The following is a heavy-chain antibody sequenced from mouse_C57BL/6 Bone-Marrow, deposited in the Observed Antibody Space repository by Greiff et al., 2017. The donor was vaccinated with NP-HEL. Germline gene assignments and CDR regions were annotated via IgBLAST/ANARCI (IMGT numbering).Heavy chain of an antibody. V-gene: IGHV1-50*01. D-gene: IGHD1-2*01. CDR3: ARLGITTAYY. Sequence: QVQLQQPGAELVKPGASVKLSCKASGYTFTSYWMQWVKQRPGQGLEWIGEIDPSDSYTSYNQKFKGKATLTVDTSSSTAYMQLSSLTSEDSAVYYCARLGITTAYYWGQGTTLTVSS. CDR1: GYTFTSYW. CDR2: IDPSDSYT. J-gene: IGHJ2*01.